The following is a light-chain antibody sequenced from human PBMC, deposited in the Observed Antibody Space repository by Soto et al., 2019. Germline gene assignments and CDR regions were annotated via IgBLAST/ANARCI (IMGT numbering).Light chain of an antibody. CDR2: KAS. J-gene: IGKJ1*01. V-gene: IGKV1-5*03. CDR1: QSLSSW. Sequence: DTQMTQSPYTLSASVGDRVTITCRASQSLSSWLAWYQQQPGKSPKLLVYKASSLKTGVPPRFSGSDSGTEFSLTISSLQPDDFATYYCQQYNTYPWTFGQGTKVEFK. CDR3: QQYNTYPWT.